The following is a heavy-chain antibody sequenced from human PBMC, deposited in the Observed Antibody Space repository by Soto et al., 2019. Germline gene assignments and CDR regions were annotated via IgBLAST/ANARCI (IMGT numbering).Heavy chain of an antibody. J-gene: IGHJ4*02. Sequence: PGXFLRLSCGAAGLTLRNYGMHWVRQGPGKGLEWVSAITGRDGKTYYGDAVKGRCTISRDNSKDALYLQVDNLKVEDTALYTCAKGHGTVTTLWSWDSWGVGTLVTXSS. V-gene: IGHV3-23*01. CDR1: GLTLRNYG. CDR3: AKGHGTVTTLWSWDS. CDR2: ITGRDGKT. D-gene: IGHD4-17*01.